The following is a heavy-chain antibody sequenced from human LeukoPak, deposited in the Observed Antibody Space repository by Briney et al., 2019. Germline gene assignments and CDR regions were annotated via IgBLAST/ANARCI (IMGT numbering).Heavy chain of an antibody. CDR1: GFTFSSYE. CDR2: ISSSSSYI. V-gene: IGHV3-21*05. Sequence: GGSLRLSCAASGFTFSSYEMNWVRQAPGKGLEWVSYISSSSSYIYYADSVKGRFTISRDNAKNSLYLQMNSLRAEDTAVYYCARGYYYGSGSVFDYWGQGTLVTVSS. CDR3: ARGYYYGSGSVFDY. J-gene: IGHJ4*02. D-gene: IGHD3-10*01.